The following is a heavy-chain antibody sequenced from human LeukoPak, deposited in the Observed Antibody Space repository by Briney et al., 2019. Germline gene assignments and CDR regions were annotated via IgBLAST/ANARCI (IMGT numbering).Heavy chain of an antibody. J-gene: IGHJ4*02. CDR1: GFTFSSYA. D-gene: IGHD6-13*01. Sequence: GGSLRLSCAASGFTFSSYAMSWVRQAPGKGLEWVSAISGSGGSTYYADSVKGRFTISRDNSKNTLYLQMNSLRAEDTAVYYCAKDQPVGYSSSWYWHYWGQGTLVTASS. CDR3: AKDQPVGYSSSWYWHY. V-gene: IGHV3-23*01. CDR2: ISGSGGST.